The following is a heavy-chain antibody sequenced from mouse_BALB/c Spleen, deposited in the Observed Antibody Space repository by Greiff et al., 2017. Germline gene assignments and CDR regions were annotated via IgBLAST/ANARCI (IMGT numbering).Heavy chain of an antibody. V-gene: IGHV5-17*02. Sequence: DVMLVESGGGLVQPGGSRKLSCAASGFTFSSFGMHWVRQAPEKGLEWVAYISSGSSTIYYADTVKGRFTISRDNPKNTLFLQMTSLRSEDTAMYYCARDYGKRYFDVWGAGTTVTVSS. CDR1: GFTFSSFG. CDR2: ISSGSSTI. CDR3: ARDYGKRYFDV. D-gene: IGHD1-1*01. J-gene: IGHJ1*01.